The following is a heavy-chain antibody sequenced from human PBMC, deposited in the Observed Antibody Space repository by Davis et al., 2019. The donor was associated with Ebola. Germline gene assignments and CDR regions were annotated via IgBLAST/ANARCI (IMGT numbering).Heavy chain of an antibody. CDR1: RGSISSYY. CDR3: ARGQYYGSGFDY. V-gene: IGHV4-59*12. D-gene: IGHD3-10*01. J-gene: IGHJ4*02. Sequence: MPSETLSLTCTVSRGSISSYYWSWIRQPPGKGLEWIGYIYYSGSTNYNPSLKSRVTISVDRSKNQFSLKLSSVTAADTAVYYCARGQYYGSGFDYWGQGTLVTVSS. CDR2: IYYSGST.